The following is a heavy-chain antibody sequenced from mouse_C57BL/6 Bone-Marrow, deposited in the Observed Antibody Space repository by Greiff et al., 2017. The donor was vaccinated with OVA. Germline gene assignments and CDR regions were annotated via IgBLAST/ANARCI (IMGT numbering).Heavy chain of an antibody. CDR3: ARGKGGFAY. CDR1: GYTFTSYW. Sequence: QVQLQQPGAELVRPGSSVKLSCKASGYTFTSYWMDWVKQRPGQGLEWIGNIYPSDSETHYNQKFKDKATLTVDKSSSTAYMQLSSLTSEEAAVYYCARGKGGFAYWGQGTLVTVSA. J-gene: IGHJ3*01. CDR2: IYPSDSET. V-gene: IGHV1-61*01.